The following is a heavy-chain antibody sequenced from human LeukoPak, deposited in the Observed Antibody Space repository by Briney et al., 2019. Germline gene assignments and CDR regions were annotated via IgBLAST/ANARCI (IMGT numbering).Heavy chain of an antibody. CDR3: AKVYRVATRRYYFDY. Sequence: PGGSLRLSCAASGFTLSNYNMNWVRQAPGKGLEWVSSISSSGHMYYADSVKGRFTISRDNSKNTLYLQMNSLRAEDTAVYYCAKVYRVATRRYYFDYWGQGTLVIVSS. CDR2: ISSSGHM. CDR1: GFTLSNYN. D-gene: IGHD5-12*01. J-gene: IGHJ4*02. V-gene: IGHV3-69-1*01.